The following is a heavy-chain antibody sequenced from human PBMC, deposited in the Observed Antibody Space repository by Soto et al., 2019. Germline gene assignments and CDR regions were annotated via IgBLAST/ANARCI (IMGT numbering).Heavy chain of an antibody. CDR2: ISGSGDST. D-gene: IGHD1-7*01. J-gene: IGHJ4*02. CDR3: AKETGTTPSYFDY. Sequence: PGGSLRLSCAASGFTFNTYAMSWVRQAPGKGLEWVSGISGSGDSTYSADSVKGRFNVSRDNSKKTLYLQMNSLRAEDTAVYYCAKETGTTPSYFDYWGQGTLVTVSS. V-gene: IGHV3-23*01. CDR1: GFTFNTYA.